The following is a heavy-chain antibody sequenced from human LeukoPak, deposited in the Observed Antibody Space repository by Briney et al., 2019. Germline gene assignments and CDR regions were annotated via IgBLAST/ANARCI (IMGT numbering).Heavy chain of an antibody. CDR2: INLNSGDT. J-gene: IGHJ4*02. Sequence: ASVKVSCKASGYTFTGYYMHWVRQAPGQGFEWMGWINLNSGDTNYAQKFQGRVTMTRDTSIGTAHMELSRLRSDDTAVYYCARANPLYCSSTTCLFDYWGQGTLVTVSS. V-gene: IGHV1-2*02. D-gene: IGHD2-2*01. CDR3: ARANPLYCSSTTCLFDY. CDR1: GYTFTGYY.